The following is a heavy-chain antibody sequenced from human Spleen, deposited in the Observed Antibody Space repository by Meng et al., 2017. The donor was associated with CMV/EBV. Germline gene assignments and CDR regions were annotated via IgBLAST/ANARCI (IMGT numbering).Heavy chain of an antibody. CDR1: GFAFRNDA. CDR2: ISYDGSNK. Sequence: GESLKISCAASGFAFRNDAMTWVRQAPGKGLEWVAVISYDGSNKYYADSVKGRFTISRDNSKNTLYLQMNSLRAEDTAVYYCAREAVAAAGTKAPLYYYGMDVWGQGTTVTVSS. CDR3: AREAVAAAGTKAPLYYYGMDV. J-gene: IGHJ6*02. D-gene: IGHD6-13*01. V-gene: IGHV3-30-3*01.